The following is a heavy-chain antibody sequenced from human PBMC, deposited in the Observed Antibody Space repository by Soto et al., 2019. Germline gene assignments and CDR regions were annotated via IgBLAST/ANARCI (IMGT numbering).Heavy chain of an antibody. V-gene: IGHV4-61*01. CDR1: GVSVSSGYY. D-gene: IGHD2-15*01. CDR3: ARDRMGSSPLRA. Sequence: XETLSLTCTVSGVSVSSGYYWNWIRQPPVKGLEWIGYMYYTGNSNYNPSLKSRVTISVDTPKNQFSLKLRSVTAADTAVYYCARDRMGSSPLRAWGKGTLVTVSS. CDR2: MYYTGNS. J-gene: IGHJ4*02.